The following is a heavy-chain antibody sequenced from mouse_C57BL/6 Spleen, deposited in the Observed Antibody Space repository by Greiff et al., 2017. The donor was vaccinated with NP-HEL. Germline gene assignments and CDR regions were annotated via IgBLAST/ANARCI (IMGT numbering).Heavy chain of an antibody. Sequence: EVQLQESGPELVKPGASVKIPCKASGYTFTDYNMDWVKQSHGKSLEWIGDINPNNGGTIYNQKFKGKATLTEDKSSSTAYLELLSLTSEDTAVYYGAKSDYGSRNYFAYWGQGTTLTVSS. D-gene: IGHD1-1*01. CDR2: INPNNGGT. CDR3: AKSDYGSRNYFAY. J-gene: IGHJ2*01. V-gene: IGHV1-18*01. CDR1: GYTFTDYN.